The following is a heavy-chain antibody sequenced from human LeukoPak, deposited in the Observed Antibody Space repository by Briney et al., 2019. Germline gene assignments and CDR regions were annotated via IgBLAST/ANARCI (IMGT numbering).Heavy chain of an antibody. CDR3: ARDPYYDFWSGYYPSYYYYGMDV. V-gene: IGHV3-30-3*01. J-gene: IGHJ6*02. Sequence: GGSLRLSCAASGFTFSSYAMSWVRQAPGKGLEWVAVISYDGSNKYYADSVKGRFTISRDNSKNTLYLQMNSLRAEDTAVYYCARDPYYDFWSGYYPSYYYYGMDVWGQGTTVTVSS. CDR2: ISYDGSNK. D-gene: IGHD3-3*01. CDR1: GFTFSSYA.